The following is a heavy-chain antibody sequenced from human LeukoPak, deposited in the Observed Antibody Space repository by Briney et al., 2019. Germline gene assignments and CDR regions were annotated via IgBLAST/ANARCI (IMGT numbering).Heavy chain of an antibody. J-gene: IGHJ4*02. CDR3: AKDWNGYCSSTSCYTGFDY. D-gene: IGHD2-2*02. Sequence: GGSLRLSCAASGFTFSSYAMSWVRKAPGKGLEWVSAISGSGGSTYYADSVKGRFTISRDNSKNTLYLQMNSLRAEDTAVYYCAKDWNGYCSSTSCYTGFDYWGQGTLVTVSS. V-gene: IGHV3-23*01. CDR2: ISGSGGST. CDR1: GFTFSSYA.